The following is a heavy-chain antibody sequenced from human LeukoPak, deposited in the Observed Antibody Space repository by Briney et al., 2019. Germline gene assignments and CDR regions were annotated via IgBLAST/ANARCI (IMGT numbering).Heavy chain of an antibody. J-gene: IGHJ4*02. CDR3: ARGQYYVWGSYRYSRPFDY. CDR2: INSDGSST. V-gene: IGHV3-74*01. D-gene: IGHD3-16*02. Sequence: GGSLRLSCAASGSTFSSYWMHWVRQAPGKGLVWVSRINSDGSSTSYADSVKGRFTISRDNAKNTLYLQMNSLRAEDTAVYYCARGQYYVWGSYRYSRPFDYWGQGTLVTVSS. CDR1: GSTFSSYW.